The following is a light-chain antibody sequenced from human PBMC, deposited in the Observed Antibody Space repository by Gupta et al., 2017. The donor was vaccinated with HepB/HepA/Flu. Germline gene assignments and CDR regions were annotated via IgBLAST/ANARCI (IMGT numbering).Light chain of an antibody. Sequence: EIVLTQSPGTLSLSPGERATLSCRASQSVSSSYLAWYQQKPGQAPRLLIYGASSRATGIPDRFSGSGSGTDFTLTISILEPEDFAVYYCQQYGSSRRTFGQGTKVEIK. J-gene: IGKJ1*01. V-gene: IGKV3-20*01. CDR2: GAS. CDR3: QQYGSSRRT. CDR1: QSVSSSY.